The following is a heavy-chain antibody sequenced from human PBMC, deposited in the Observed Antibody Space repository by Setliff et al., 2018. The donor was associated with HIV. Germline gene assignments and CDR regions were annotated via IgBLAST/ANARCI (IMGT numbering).Heavy chain of an antibody. CDR1: GGALNDYS. D-gene: IGHD3-9*01. J-gene: IGHJ5*02. Sequence: NPSETLSLTCTVSGGALNDYSWSWICQSPGKRLEWIGYVRYTDSTDYNPSLGSRVTMSVDTSKKQISLKLTSVTAADSAVYYCVRGGLTGIDLWGQGRLVTVS. V-gene: IGHV4-59*01. CDR3: VRGGLTGIDL. CDR2: VRYTDST.